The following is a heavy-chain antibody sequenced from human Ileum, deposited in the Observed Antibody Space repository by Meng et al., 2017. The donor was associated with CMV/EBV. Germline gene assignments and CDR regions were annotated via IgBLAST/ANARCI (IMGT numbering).Heavy chain of an antibody. CDR1: GYSFTRIG. Sequence: CKASGYSFTRIGLIWLRPAPGQGPEWMGWINTNTGNPAYARDFTGRFVFSLDTSVSTAYLQISSLEAEDTAVYYCAGDGLNERWFDYWGQGTLVTVSS. V-gene: IGHV7-4-1*02. CDR3: AGDGLNERWFDY. D-gene: IGHD6-13*01. CDR2: INTNTGNP. J-gene: IGHJ4*02.